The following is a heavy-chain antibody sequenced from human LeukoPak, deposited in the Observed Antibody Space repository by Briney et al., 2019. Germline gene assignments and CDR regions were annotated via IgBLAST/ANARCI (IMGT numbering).Heavy chain of an antibody. CDR1: GFTFSSDA. CDR2: ISGSGGST. J-gene: IGHJ4*02. CDR3: AKRRYDSSGHFDS. D-gene: IGHD3-22*01. Sequence: GGSLRLSCAASGFTFSSDAMSWVRQAPGKGLEWVSAISGSGGSTYYADSVKGRFTISRDNSKNTLYMRMSSLRAEDTAVYYCAKRRYDSSGHFDSWGQGTLVTVS. V-gene: IGHV3-23*01.